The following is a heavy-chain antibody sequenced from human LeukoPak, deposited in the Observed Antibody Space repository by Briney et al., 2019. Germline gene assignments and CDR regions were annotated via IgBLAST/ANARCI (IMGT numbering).Heavy chain of an antibody. Sequence: GGSLRLSCAASGFTFDDYGMSWVRQAPGKGLEWVSGINWNGGSTGYADSVKGRFTISRDNAKNSLYLQMNSLRAEDTAVYYCAKALTYYHDSSGYYPDAFDIWGQGTMVTVSS. CDR3: AKALTYYHDSSGYYPDAFDI. CDR2: INWNGGST. V-gene: IGHV3-20*04. J-gene: IGHJ3*02. D-gene: IGHD3-22*01. CDR1: GFTFDDYG.